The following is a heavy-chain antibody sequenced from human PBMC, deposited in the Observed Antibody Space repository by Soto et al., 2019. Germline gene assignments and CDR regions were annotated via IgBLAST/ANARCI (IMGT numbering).Heavy chain of an antibody. CDR2: ISSDGSST. Sequence: GGSLRLSCATSGFTFSYYRMHWVRRAPGKGLVWVSRISSDGSSTAYADSVRGRFTISRDNAQNTLFLQMNSLRAEDTAVYFCVRGAPFGFWGQGTLVTVSS. J-gene: IGHJ4*02. CDR1: GFTFSYYR. CDR3: VRGAPFGF. V-gene: IGHV3-74*01.